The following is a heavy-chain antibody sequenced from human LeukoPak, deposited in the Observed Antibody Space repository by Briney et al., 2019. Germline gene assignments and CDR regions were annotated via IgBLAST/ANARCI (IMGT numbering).Heavy chain of an antibody. CDR2: IKQAGSEK. CDR1: GFTFSSYW. D-gene: IGHD5-24*01. J-gene: IGHJ6*03. CDR3: ARVWGPKPDMPAINDHFYYYMDV. Sequence: GGSLRLSCAASGFTFSSYWMSWVRQASGKGLEWVANIKQAGSEKYYVDSVKGRFTISRDNAKNPLHLQMNTLRAEDTAVYYCARVWGPKPDMPAINDHFYYYMDVWGKGTTVTVSS. V-gene: IGHV3-7*01.